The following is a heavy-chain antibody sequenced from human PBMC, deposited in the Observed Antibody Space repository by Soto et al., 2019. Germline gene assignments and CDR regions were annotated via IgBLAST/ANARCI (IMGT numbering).Heavy chain of an antibody. J-gene: IGHJ4*02. CDR3: ARGYGRTFAS. CDR1: GGSFSGYY. V-gene: IGHV4-34*01. Sequence: QVQLQQWGAGLLKPSETLSLTCAVYGGSFSGYYWSWIRQPPGKGLEWIGEINHSGSTNYNPSLKGRVTISVDTSKIQFSLKLSSGTAADTAVYYCARGYGRTFASWGQGTLVPVSS. CDR2: INHSGST. D-gene: IGHD3-10*01.